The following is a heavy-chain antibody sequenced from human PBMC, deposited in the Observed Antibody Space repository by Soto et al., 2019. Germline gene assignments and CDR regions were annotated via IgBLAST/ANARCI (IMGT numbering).Heavy chain of an antibody. CDR1: GGSITSSSYY. V-gene: IGHV4-39*01. CDR3: ATQEVGGSYVYTFDP. Sequence: QLHLRESGPGLVKPSETLSLTCTVSGGSITSSSYYWGWIRQPPGKGLEWIGSIYYSGSTYYNPSIKSRVTISLDTSKNQFSLKLSSVTAADTAVYYCATQEVGGSYVYTFDPWGQGTLVTVSS. CDR2: IYYSGST. D-gene: IGHD1-26*01. J-gene: IGHJ5*02.